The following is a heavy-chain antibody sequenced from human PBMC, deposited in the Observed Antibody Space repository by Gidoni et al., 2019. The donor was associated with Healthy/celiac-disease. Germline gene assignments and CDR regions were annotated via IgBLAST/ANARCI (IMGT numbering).Heavy chain of an antibody. D-gene: IGHD2-2*01. Sequence: QVQLQQWGAGLLKPSETLSLTCAVYGGSFSGYYWSWIRQPPGKGLEWIGEINHSGSTNSNPSLKSRVTISVDTSKNQFSLKLSSVTAADTAVYYCARGPGEYQLLLGLGYYMDVWGKGTTVTVSS. CDR2: INHSGST. CDR3: ARGPGEYQLLLGLGYYMDV. J-gene: IGHJ6*03. V-gene: IGHV4-34*01. CDR1: GGSFSGYY.